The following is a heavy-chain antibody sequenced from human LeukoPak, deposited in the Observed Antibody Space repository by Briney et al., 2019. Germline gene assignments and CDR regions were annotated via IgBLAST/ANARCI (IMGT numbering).Heavy chain of an antibody. V-gene: IGHV3-7*01. CDR3: ARVTGTDYIWGSYRY. CDR1: GFTFSNYW. J-gene: IGHJ4*02. CDR2: IKQDGSET. D-gene: IGHD3-16*02. Sequence: GGSLRLSCAASGFTFSNYWMTWVRQAPGKGLEWVANIKQDGSETYYVDSVKGRFTISRDNAKNSLYLQMNSLRAEDTAVYYCARVTGTDYIWGSYRYWGQGTLVTVSS.